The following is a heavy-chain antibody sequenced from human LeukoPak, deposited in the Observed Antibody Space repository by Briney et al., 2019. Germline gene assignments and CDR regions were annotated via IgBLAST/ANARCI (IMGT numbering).Heavy chain of an antibody. J-gene: IGHJ5*02. CDR3: ARDLYYDSSGTS. CDR1: GYTFTSYA. CDR2: IIPIFGTA. V-gene: IGHV1-69*13. Sequence: SVKVSCKASGYTFTSYAITWVRQAPGQGLEWMGGIIPIFGTANYAQKFQGRVTITADESTSTAYMELSSLRSEDTAVYYCARDLYYDSSGTSWGQGTLVTVSS. D-gene: IGHD3-22*01.